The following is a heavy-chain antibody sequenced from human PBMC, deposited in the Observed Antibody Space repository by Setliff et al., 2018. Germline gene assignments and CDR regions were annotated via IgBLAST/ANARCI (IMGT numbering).Heavy chain of an antibody. J-gene: IGHJ6*02. D-gene: IGHD3-22*01. CDR2: IYPGDSDT. V-gene: IGHV5-51*01. CDR1: GYSFTSYW. CDR3: ARYDSSGYHYYYGMDV. Sequence: PGESLTLSCKGSGYSFTSYWIGWVRQVPGKGLEWMGIIYPGDSDTRYSPSFQGQVTISADKSISTAYLQWSSLKASDTAMYYCARYDSSGYHYYYGMDVWGQGTTVTVSS.